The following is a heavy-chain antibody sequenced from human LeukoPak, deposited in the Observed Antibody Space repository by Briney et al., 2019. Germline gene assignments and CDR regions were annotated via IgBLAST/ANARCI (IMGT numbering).Heavy chain of an antibody. J-gene: IGHJ5*02. D-gene: IGHD3-10*01. Sequence: SETLSLTCTVSGGSISSYYWSWIRQPPGKGLEWIGYVYYSGSAHYNPSLKSRVTISVDTSKSQFSLKLSSVTAADTAVYYCARTYGSGSYYKAWFDPWGQGTLVTVSS. CDR1: GGSISSYY. V-gene: IGHV4-59*01. CDR3: ARTYGSGSYYKAWFDP. CDR2: VYYSGSA.